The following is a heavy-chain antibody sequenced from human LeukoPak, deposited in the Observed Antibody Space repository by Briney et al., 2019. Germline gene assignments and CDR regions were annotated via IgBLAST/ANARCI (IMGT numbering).Heavy chain of an antibody. D-gene: IGHD2-8*02. Sequence: PSETLSLTCTVSGGSISSYYWSWIRQPPGKGLEWIAYISDIGSINYNPSLKSRVTISLDTSKNQFSLKLSSVTAADTAVYYCAGHHPRNTVDFWGQGTLVTVPS. J-gene: IGHJ4*02. CDR3: AGHHPRNTVDF. V-gene: IGHV4-59*08. CDR1: GGSISSYY. CDR2: ISDIGSI.